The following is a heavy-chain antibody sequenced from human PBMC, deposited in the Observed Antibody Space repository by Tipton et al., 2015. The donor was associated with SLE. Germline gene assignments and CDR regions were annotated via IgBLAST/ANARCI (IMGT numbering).Heavy chain of an antibody. CDR3: TTDTSYSSSWLNPRDAFDI. V-gene: IGHV3-15*01. J-gene: IGHJ3*02. Sequence: GSLRLSCAASGFTFSNAWMSWVRQAPGKGLEWVGRIKSKTDGGTTDYAAPVKGRFTISRDDSKNTLYLQMNSLKTEDTAVYYCTTDTSYSSSWLNPRDAFDIWGQGTMVTVSS. D-gene: IGHD6-13*01. CDR1: GFTFSNAW. CDR2: IKSKTDGGTT.